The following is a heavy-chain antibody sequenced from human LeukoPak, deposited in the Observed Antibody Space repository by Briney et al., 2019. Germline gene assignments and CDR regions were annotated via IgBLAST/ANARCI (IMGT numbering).Heavy chain of an antibody. V-gene: IGHV4-4*02. Sequence: SETLSLTCAVSGGSISSSNWWSWVRQPPGKGLEWIGEIYHSGSTNYNPSLKSRVTISVDKSENQFSLKLSSVTAADTAVYYCAKRWFGELLNWFEPWGQGTLVTVSS. J-gene: IGHJ5*02. CDR2: IYHSGST. CDR3: AKRWFGELLNWFEP. D-gene: IGHD3-10*01. CDR1: GGSISSSNW.